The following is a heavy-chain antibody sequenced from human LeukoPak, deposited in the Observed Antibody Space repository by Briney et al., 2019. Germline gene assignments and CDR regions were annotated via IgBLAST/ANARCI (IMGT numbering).Heavy chain of an antibody. V-gene: IGHV4-61*02. D-gene: IGHD3-22*01. CDR3: AREAGYYYDSSGRRSDY. Sequence: TPSQTLSLTCTVSGGSISSGSYYWSWIRQPAGRGLEGIGRIYTSGSTNYNPSHKRRVTIPIDTSKNQFPLKLSSVTAADTAVYYCAREAGYYYDSSGRRSDYWGQGTLVTVSS. CDR1: GGSISSGSYY. CDR2: IYTSGST. J-gene: IGHJ4*02.